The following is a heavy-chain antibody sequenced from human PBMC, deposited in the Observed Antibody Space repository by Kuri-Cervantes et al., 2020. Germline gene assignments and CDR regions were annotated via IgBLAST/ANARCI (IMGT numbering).Heavy chain of an antibody. D-gene: IGHD1-26*01. V-gene: IGHV2-70*11. CDR2: IDWDDDK. Sequence: LRLSCTFSGFSLSTSGMCVSWIRQPPGKALERLARIDWDDDKYYSTSLKTRLTISKDTSKNQVVLTMTNMDPVDTATYYCARAYSGSYQFWGQGTLVTVSS. J-gene: IGHJ4*02. CDR1: GFSLSTSGMC. CDR3: ARAYSGSYQF.